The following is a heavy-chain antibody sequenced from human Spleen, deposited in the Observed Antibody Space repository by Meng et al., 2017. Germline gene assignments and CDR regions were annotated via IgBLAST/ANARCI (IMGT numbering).Heavy chain of an antibody. CDR1: GGSFSGYY. CDR2: INHSGST. J-gene: IGHJ4*02. Sequence: QGLLQQWGAGLLKPSETLSLTCAVYGGSFSGYYWSWIRQPPGKGLEWIGEINHSGSTNYNPSLKSRVTISVDTSKNQFSLKLSSVTAADTAVYYCARGLFAVVGATNFDYWGQGTLVTVSS. CDR3: ARGLFAVVGATNFDY. V-gene: IGHV4-34*01. D-gene: IGHD1-26*01.